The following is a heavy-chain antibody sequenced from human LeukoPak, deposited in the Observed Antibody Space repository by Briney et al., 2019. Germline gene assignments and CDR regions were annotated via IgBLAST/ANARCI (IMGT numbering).Heavy chain of an antibody. J-gene: IGHJ6*03. D-gene: IGHD2-15*01. CDR1: GFTFSSDE. CDR3: ANSPKYYYYMDV. Sequence: GGSLRLSCAASGFTFSSDEMNWVRQAPGKGLEWVAVIWYDGNNKYYADSVKGRFTISRDNSKNTLYLQMNSLRAEDTAVYYCANSPKYYYYMDVWGKGTTVTVSS. V-gene: IGHV3-33*08. CDR2: IWYDGNNK.